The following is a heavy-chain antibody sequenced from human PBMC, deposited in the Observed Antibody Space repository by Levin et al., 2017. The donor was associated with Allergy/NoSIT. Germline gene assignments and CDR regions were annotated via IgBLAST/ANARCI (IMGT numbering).Heavy chain of an antibody. CDR1: GFTFSSYS. J-gene: IGHJ5*02. CDR2: ISPASSTI. D-gene: IGHD6-13*01. CDR3: ATEGSSSWYNWFDP. Sequence: GGSLRLSCAASGFTFSSYSMTWVRQAPGKGLEWVSYISPASSTIYYADSVKGRFTISRDNAKNSLYLQMNSLTDEDTADYYCATEGSSSWYNWFDPWGQGILVTVSS. V-gene: IGHV3-48*02.